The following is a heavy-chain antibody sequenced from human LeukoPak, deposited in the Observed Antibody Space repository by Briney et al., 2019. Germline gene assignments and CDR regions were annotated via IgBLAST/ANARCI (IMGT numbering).Heavy chain of an antibody. D-gene: IGHD1-14*01. CDR3: ASSGRGFLNWFDP. V-gene: IGHV5-51*01. Sequence: GESLTISCKGSGYSFTSYWIGWVRQMPGKGLEWRGIIYPGDSDTRYSPSFQGQVTISADKSISTAYLQWSSLKASDTAMYYCASSGRGFLNWFDPWGQGTLVTVSS. CDR2: IYPGDSDT. CDR1: GYSFTSYW. J-gene: IGHJ5*02.